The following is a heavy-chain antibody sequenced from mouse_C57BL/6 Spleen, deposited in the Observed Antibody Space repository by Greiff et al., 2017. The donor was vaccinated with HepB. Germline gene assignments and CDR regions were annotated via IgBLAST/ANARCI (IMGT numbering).Heavy chain of an antibody. V-gene: IGHV1-26*01. D-gene: IGHD2-4*01. Sequence: EVQLQQSGPELVKPGASVKISCKASGYTFTDYYMNWVKQSHGKSLEWIGDINPNNGGTSYNQKFKGKATLTVDKSSSTAYMELRSLTSEDSAVYYCARKDYYYDYDGAWFAYWGQGTLVTVSA. CDR1: GYTFTDYY. CDR2: INPNNGGT. J-gene: IGHJ3*01. CDR3: ARKDYYYDYDGAWFAY.